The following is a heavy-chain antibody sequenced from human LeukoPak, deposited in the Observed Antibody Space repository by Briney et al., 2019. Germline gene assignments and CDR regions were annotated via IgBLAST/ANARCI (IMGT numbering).Heavy chain of an antibody. Sequence: GASVRVSCKASGYIFTSYFMHWVRQAPGQGLEWMGIINPSGGFTSYAQKFQGRVTMTRDTSTSTVYMELSSLRSEDTAVYYCAPTPSGASWYFDLWGRGTLVTVSS. V-gene: IGHV1-46*01. CDR3: APTPSGASWYFDL. CDR1: GYIFTSYF. J-gene: IGHJ2*01. CDR2: INPSGGFT. D-gene: IGHD7-27*01.